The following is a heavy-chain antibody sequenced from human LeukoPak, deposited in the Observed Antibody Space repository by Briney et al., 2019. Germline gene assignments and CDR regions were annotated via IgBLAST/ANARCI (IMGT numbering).Heavy chain of an antibody. J-gene: IGHJ4*02. D-gene: IGHD4-17*01. Sequence: PSETLSLTCTVSGGSISSSSYYWGWIRQPPGKGLEWIGSIYYSGSTYYNPSLKSRVTISVGTSKNQFSLKLSSVTAADTAVYYCARGEMEPVTTPFDYWGQGTLVTVSS. CDR3: ARGEMEPVTTPFDY. V-gene: IGHV4-39*07. CDR2: IYYSGST. CDR1: GGSISSSSYY.